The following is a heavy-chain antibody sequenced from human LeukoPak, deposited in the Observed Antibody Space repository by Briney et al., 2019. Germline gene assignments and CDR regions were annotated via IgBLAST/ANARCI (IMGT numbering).Heavy chain of an antibody. CDR1: GFTLSIYG. D-gene: IGHD6-13*01. Sequence: GGSLRLSCAASGFTLSIYGMHWVRQAPGKGLEWVAFIRYDGSNKYYADSVKGRFTISRDNSKTTLYVQMNSLRAGDTAVYYCAKAPYRSSWYLSWLDPWGQGTLVTVSS. CDR2: IRYDGSNK. V-gene: IGHV3-30*02. J-gene: IGHJ5*02. CDR3: AKAPYRSSWYLSWLDP.